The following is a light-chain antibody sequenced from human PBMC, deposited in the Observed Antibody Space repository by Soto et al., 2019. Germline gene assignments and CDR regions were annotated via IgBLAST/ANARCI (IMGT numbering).Light chain of an antibody. V-gene: IGLV1-40*01. J-gene: IGLJ3*02. CDR3: QSYDSSSWV. CDR2: GNS. Sequence: QSVLTQSPSVSGAPGQRVTISCTGSSSNIGAGYDVHWYQQLPGTAPKLLIYGNSNRPSGVPDRFSGSKSGTSASLAITGLQAEDEADYYCQSYDSSSWVFGGGTKLTVL. CDR1: SSNIGAGYD.